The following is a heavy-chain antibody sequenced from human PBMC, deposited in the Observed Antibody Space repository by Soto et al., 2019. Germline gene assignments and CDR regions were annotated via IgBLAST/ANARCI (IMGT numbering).Heavy chain of an antibody. D-gene: IGHD4-17*01. CDR1: GFDFSNSW. CDR2: INSDGSST. CDR3: ARDKSYALAV. Sequence: EVQLVESGGGFVQPGGSLRLSCAASGFDFSNSWMHWVRQVPGKGLVWVSHINSDGSSTTYADSVKGRVTISRDNARTTVYLQLDSLRVEDTAVYYCARDKSYALAVWGQGTTVTVSS. V-gene: IGHV3-74*03. J-gene: IGHJ6*02.